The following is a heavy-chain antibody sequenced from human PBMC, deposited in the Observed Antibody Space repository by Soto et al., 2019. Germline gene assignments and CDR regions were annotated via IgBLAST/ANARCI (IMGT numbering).Heavy chain of an antibody. CDR2: IIPHFGTT. CDR1: GGAFSNYG. D-gene: IGHD4-17*01. Sequence: QVQLVQSGAEVKKPGSSVKVSCKASGGAFSNYGLTWVRQAPGQGLERMGGIIPHFGTTKYAQKFQGRVTIAADKSTSTVYMELSSLRFVDTAVYYCTNDYGVRNFYYYAMDVWGQGPTVTVSS. CDR3: TNDYGVRNFYYYAMDV. V-gene: IGHV1-69*06. J-gene: IGHJ6*02.